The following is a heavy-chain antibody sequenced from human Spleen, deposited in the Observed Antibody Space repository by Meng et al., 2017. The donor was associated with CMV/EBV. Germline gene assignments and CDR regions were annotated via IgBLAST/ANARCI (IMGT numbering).Heavy chain of an antibody. CDR3: AKDSDFWSGLFDY. D-gene: IGHD3-3*01. V-gene: IGHV3-9*01. J-gene: IGHJ4*02. Sequence: SLKISCAASGFTFDDYAMHWVRQAPGKVLEWVSGISWNSGSIGYADSVKGRFTISRDNAKNSLYLQMNSLRAEDTALYYCAKDSDFWSGLFDYWGQGTLVTVSS. CDR1: GFTFDDYA. CDR2: ISWNSGSI.